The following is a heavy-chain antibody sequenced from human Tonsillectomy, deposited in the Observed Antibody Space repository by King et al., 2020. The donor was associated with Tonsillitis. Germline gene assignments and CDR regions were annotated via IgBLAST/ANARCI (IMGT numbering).Heavy chain of an antibody. J-gene: IGHJ4*02. Sequence: VQLVESGGGLVKPGGSLRLSCAASGFTFNNAWMTWVRQAPGKGLEWVGLIKRKTDGATTDYATPVKGRFTISRDDSKTTLYLQMNSLKTEDTAVYYCTTLEYLYHGCDYWGQGTLVSVSS. CDR3: TTLEYLYHGCDY. V-gene: IGHV3-15*01. CDR2: IKRKTDGATT. D-gene: IGHD3-3*01. CDR1: GFTFNNAW.